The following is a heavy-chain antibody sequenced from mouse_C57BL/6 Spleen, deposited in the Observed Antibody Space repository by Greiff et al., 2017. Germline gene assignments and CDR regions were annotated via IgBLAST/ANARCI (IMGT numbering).Heavy chain of an antibody. Sequence: VQLQQSGPGLVQPSQSLSITCTVSGFSLTSYGVHWVRQPPGKGLEWLGVIWRGGSTDYNAAFMSRLSITKANCKSQDFFKMNILQADDTAIYYCAKNRAIYYEDDQNAMDYWGQGTSVTVSS. J-gene: IGHJ4*01. D-gene: IGHD2-4*01. CDR2: IWRGGST. CDR3: AKNRAIYYEDDQNAMDY. CDR1: GFSLTSYG. V-gene: IGHV2-5*01.